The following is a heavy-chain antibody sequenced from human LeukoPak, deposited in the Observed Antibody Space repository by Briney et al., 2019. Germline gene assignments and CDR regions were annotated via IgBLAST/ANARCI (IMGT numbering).Heavy chain of an antibody. J-gene: IGHJ1*01. Sequence: SETPSLTCTVSGGSISSYYWSWIRQPPGKGLEYIAYMYYSGSTYWNPSLKSRVTISVDTSENQFSLKLNSVTAADTAVYYCARSRSMYSHILWGQGTLVTVSS. CDR1: GGSISSYY. D-gene: IGHD3-9*01. CDR3: ARSRSMYSHIL. V-gene: IGHV4-59*12. CDR2: MYYSGST.